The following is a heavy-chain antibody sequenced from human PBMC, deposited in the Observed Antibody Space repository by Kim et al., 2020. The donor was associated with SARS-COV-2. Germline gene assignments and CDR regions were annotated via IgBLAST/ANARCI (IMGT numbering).Heavy chain of an antibody. CDR3: AGWAIAVAGTNYYYYGMDV. D-gene: IGHD6-19*01. CDR1: GGSFSGYY. V-gene: IGHV4-34*01. Sequence: SETLSLTCAVYGGSFSGYYWSWIRQPPGKGLEWIGEINHSGSTNYNPSLKSRVTISVDTSKNQFSLKLSSVTAADTAVYYCAGWAIAVAGTNYYYYGMDVWGQGTTVTVSS. J-gene: IGHJ6*02. CDR2: INHSGST.